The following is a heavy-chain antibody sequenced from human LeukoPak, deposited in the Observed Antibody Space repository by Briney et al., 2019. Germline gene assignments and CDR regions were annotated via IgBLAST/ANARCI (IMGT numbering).Heavy chain of an antibody. J-gene: IGHJ4*02. CDR3: AKDLVSQRGVGSSEKVDY. Sequence: GGSLRLSCAASGFTFNYYAMNWVRQAPGKGLEWVSAILGGGDTTSYADSVKGRFTISRDNSKNTLYLQMNSLRAEDTAAYYCAKDLVSQRGVGSSEKVDYWGQGTLVTVSS. CDR1: GFTFNYYA. CDR2: ILGGGDTT. D-gene: IGHD3-10*01. V-gene: IGHV3-23*01.